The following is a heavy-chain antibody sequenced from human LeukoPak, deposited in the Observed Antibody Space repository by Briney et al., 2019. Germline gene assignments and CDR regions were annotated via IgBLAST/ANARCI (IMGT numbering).Heavy chain of an antibody. D-gene: IGHD3-22*01. Sequence: GGSLRLSCATSGFTFSNAWMNWVRQAPGKGLEWVGRIRSNSDGGTIDYAAPVKGRLTLSRDDSKTTLYLQMNSLQTEDTAVYYCATDFYDSTWGQGTLVTVSS. CDR2: IRSNSDGGTI. CDR3: ATDFYDST. V-gene: IGHV3-15*07. J-gene: IGHJ5*02. CDR1: GFTFSNAW.